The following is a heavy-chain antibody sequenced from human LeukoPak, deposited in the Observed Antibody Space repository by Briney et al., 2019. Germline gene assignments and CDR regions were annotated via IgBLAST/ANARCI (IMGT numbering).Heavy chain of an antibody. Sequence: PGGSLRLSCAASGFTFSSYAMSWVRQAPGKGLEWVSAISGSGGSTYYADSVKGRFTISRDNPKNTLYLQMNSLRAEDTAVYYCAKGGIGYYSYYGMDVWGQGTTVTVSS. J-gene: IGHJ6*02. CDR1: GFTFSSYA. CDR3: AKGGIGYYSYYGMDV. D-gene: IGHD1-26*01. V-gene: IGHV3-23*01. CDR2: ISGSGGST.